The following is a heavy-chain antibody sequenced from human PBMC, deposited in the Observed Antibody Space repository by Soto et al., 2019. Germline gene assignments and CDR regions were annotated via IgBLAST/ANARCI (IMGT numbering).Heavy chain of an antibody. V-gene: IGHV1-8*01. Sequence: QVQLVQSGAEVKKPGASVKVSCKASGYTFTSYDINWVRQATGQGLEWMGWMNPNRGNTGYAQKFQGRVTMTRNTSIRTAYMELSSLKSEDTAVYYCATSQGTDWFGELWSDNWFDPWGQGTLVTVSS. D-gene: IGHD3-10*01. CDR2: MNPNRGNT. CDR3: ATSQGTDWFGELWSDNWFDP. J-gene: IGHJ5*02. CDR1: GYTFTSYD.